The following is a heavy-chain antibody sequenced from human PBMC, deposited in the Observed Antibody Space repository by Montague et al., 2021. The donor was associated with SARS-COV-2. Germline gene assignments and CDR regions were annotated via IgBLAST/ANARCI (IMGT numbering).Heavy chain of an antibody. J-gene: IGHJ2*01. CDR1: GFTFSSYG. V-gene: IGHV3-33*06. CDR3: AKEIIEVAADWYFDL. D-gene: IGHD6-19*01. Sequence: SLRLSCAASGFTFSSYGMHWVRQAPGKGLEWVAVIWYDGSNKYYADSVKGRFTISRDNSKNTLYLQMNSLRAEDTAVYYCAKEIIEVAADWYFDLWGRGTLDTVSS. CDR2: IWYDGSNK.